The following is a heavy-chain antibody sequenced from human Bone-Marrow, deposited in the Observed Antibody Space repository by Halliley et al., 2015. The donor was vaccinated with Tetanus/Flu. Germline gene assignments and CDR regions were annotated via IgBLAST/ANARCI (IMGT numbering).Heavy chain of an antibody. D-gene: IGHD2-21*01. V-gene: IGHV4-4*02. Sequence: IGEIFQDGSTNYNPSLESRMIISVDRSKNQFSLKGTSLTAADTAVYYCARDEDYGERWFDPWGQGTRVTVSS. CDR3: ARDEDYGERWFDP. CDR2: IFQDGST. J-gene: IGHJ5*02.